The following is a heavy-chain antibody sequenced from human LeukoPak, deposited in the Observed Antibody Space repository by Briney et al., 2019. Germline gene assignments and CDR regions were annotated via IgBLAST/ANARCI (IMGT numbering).Heavy chain of an antibody. CDR1: GLTFSSYA. Sequence: GGSLRLSCAASGLTFSSYAMTWVRQAPGKGLEWVSAISDTGGSTYYADSVKGRFTISRDNAKNSLYLQMNSLRDEDTAVYYCARERDLFDYWGQGTLVTVSS. CDR3: ARERDLFDY. V-gene: IGHV3-23*01. CDR2: ISDTGGST. J-gene: IGHJ4*02. D-gene: IGHD1-26*01.